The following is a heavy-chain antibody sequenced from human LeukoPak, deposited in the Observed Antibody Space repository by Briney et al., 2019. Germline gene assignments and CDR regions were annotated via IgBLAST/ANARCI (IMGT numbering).Heavy chain of an antibody. D-gene: IGHD6-19*01. CDR2: INHSGST. CDR1: GGSISSSNW. CDR3: ARVPGKQWLVRVGYFDY. V-gene: IGHV4-4*02. Sequence: SEALSLTCAVSGGSISSSNWWSWVRQPPGKGLEWIGEINHSGSTNYNPSLKSRVTISVDTSKNQFSLKLSSVTAADTAVYYCARVPGKQWLVRVGYFDYWGQGTLVTVSS. J-gene: IGHJ4*02.